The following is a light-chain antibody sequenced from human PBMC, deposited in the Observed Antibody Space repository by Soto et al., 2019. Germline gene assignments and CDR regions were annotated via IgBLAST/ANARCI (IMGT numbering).Light chain of an antibody. J-gene: IGKJ5*01. Sequence: EIVLTQSPGTLSLSPGERATLSCRASQSVGSNYLALYQQTPGQAPRLLIHGASTRATGIPDRFSGSGSGTDFTLTLSRLESEDSAVYYCPQYASSPLTFGQGTRLEIK. CDR1: QSVGSNY. V-gene: IGKV3-20*01. CDR2: GAS. CDR3: PQYASSPLT.